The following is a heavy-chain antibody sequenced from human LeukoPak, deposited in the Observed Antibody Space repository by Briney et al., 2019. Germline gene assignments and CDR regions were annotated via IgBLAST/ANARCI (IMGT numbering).Heavy chain of an antibody. Sequence: GGSLRLSCAASGFTFTTYKMSWVRQAPGKGLEWVANINEDGSKKHYVVSVKGPLSISRDHARNSLFLQMDSLRVEDTALYYCVTGRFRSHSWGQGNLVTVSS. CDR2: INEDGSKK. CDR3: VTGRFRSHS. V-gene: IGHV3-7*01. CDR1: GFTFTTYK. J-gene: IGHJ5*02. D-gene: IGHD3-10*01.